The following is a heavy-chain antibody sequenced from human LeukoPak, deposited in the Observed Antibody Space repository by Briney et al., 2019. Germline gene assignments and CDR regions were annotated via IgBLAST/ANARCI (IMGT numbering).Heavy chain of an antibody. CDR3: ARDKADYDFWSGYAFDI. CDR1: GGSISSYD. CDR2: IYYSGST. Sequence: PSETLSLTCTVSGGSISSYDWSWIRQPPGKGLEWIGYIYYSGSTNYNPSLKSRVTISVDTSKNQFSLKLSSVTAADTAVYYCARDKADYDFWSGYAFDIWGQGTMVTVSS. J-gene: IGHJ3*02. D-gene: IGHD3-3*01. V-gene: IGHV4-59*01.